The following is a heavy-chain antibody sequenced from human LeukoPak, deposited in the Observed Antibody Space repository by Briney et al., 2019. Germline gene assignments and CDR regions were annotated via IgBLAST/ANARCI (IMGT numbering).Heavy chain of an antibody. V-gene: IGHV3-23*01. D-gene: IGHD3-22*01. Sequence: GGSLRLSCAASGFTFSSYAMSWVRQAPGKGLEWVSAISGSGGSTYYADSVKGRFTISRDNSKNTLYLQMNSLRAEDTAVYYCAKEMVENYYYDSSGYLSFYYYYYGMDVWGQGTTVTVSS. CDR1: GFTFSSYA. CDR3: AKEMVENYYYDSSGYLSFYYYYYGMDV. J-gene: IGHJ6*02. CDR2: ISGSGGST.